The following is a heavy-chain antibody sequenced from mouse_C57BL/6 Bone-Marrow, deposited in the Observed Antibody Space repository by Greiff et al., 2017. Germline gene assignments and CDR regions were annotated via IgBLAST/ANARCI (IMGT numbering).Heavy chain of an antibody. V-gene: IGHV1-52*01. J-gene: IGHJ1*03. D-gene: IGHD1-1*01. CDR1: GYTFTSYW. CDR3: AITTVVPYWYFDV. CDR2: IDPSDSET. Sequence: QVQLQQPGAELVRPGSSVKLSCKASGYTFTSYWMHWVKQRPIQGLEWIGNIDPSDSETPYNQKFKDKATLTVDKSSSTAYMQLSSLTSEDSAVYYCAITTVVPYWYFDVWGTGTTVTVSS.